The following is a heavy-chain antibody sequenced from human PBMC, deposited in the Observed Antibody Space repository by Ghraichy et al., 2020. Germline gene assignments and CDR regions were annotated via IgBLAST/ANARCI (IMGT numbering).Heavy chain of an antibody. Sequence: GGSLRLSCAASGFTFSSYWIHWVRQAPGKGLVWVSYINSYGSKTDYADSVKGRFTISRDNAKNTLSLQMNSLGAEDTAVYYCARGRSQYFDYWGQGALVTVSS. D-gene: IGHD3-10*01. V-gene: IGHV3-74*01. CDR2: INSYGSKT. J-gene: IGHJ4*02. CDR3: ARGRSQYFDY. CDR1: GFTFSSYW.